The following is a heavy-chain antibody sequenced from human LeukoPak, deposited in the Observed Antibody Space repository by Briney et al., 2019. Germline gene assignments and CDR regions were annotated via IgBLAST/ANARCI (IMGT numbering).Heavy chain of an antibody. D-gene: IGHD3-16*01. CDR3: AKGRGFRVWDPWDN. CDR2: ITNSGEKT. V-gene: IGHV3-23*01. Sequence: GGSLRLSCAASGFTFRSYAMSWVRQAPGKGLEWVSGITNSGEKTYYADSVKGRFTISRDNSKNTLFLEMNSLRVEDTAVYYCAKGRGFRVWDPWDNWGQGTLITVSS. J-gene: IGHJ4*02. CDR1: GFTFRSYA.